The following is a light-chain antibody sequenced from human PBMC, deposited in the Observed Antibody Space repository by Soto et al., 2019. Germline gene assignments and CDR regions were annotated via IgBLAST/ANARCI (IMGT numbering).Light chain of an antibody. Sequence: QSVLNQPRSVSGSPGQSVTISCTGTSSDVGAYNFVSWYQQHPGKAPELMISDVSRRPSGVPDRFSATKSGNTASLTISGLQAEDEADYYCCSYAGRYSYVFGSGTKVTVL. CDR3: CSYAGRYSYV. CDR2: DVS. V-gene: IGLV2-11*01. CDR1: SSDVGAYNF. J-gene: IGLJ1*01.